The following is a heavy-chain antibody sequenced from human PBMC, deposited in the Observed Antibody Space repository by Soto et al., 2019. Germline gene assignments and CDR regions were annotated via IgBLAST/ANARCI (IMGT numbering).Heavy chain of an antibody. CDR1: GYTFTSYY. D-gene: IGHD6-13*01. V-gene: IGHV1-46*03. Sequence: QVQLVQSGAEVKKPGASVKVSCKASGYTFTSYYMHWVRQAPGQGLEWMGIINPSGGSTGYAQKFEGRVTMTRDTSTSTVYMELSSLRSEDTAVYYCARDYGEIAAAGTMDYWGQGTLVTVSS. CDR3: ARDYGEIAAAGTMDY. CDR2: INPSGGST. J-gene: IGHJ4*02.